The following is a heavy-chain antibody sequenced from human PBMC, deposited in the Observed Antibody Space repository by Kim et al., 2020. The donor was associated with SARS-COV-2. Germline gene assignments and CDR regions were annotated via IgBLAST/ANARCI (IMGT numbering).Heavy chain of an antibody. Sequence: HEGEWVKGRLTISRDNAKNSLYLKMNSLRTEDTAIYYCAALDSVQGPGGSWGQGTLVTVSS. D-gene: IGHD3-10*01. J-gene: IGHJ4*02. V-gene: IGHV3-7*01. CDR3: AALDSVQGPGGS.